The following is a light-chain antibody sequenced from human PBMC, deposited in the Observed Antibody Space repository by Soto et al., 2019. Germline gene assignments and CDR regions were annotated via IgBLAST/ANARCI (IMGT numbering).Light chain of an antibody. V-gene: IGKV3-20*01. CDR1: QSVGSSF. J-gene: IGKJ5*01. Sequence: EIVWAQSPGTLSLSPGESATLSCRASQSVGSSFLAWYQQKAGQAPRLLIYGASRRATGIPDRFSGGGSGTDFTLTISRLEPEDFSVYYRQPYGNSPITFGQ. CDR2: GAS. CDR3: QPYGNSPIT.